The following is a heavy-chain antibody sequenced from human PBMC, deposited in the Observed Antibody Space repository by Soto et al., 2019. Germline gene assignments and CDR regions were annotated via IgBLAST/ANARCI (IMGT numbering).Heavy chain of an antibody. D-gene: IGHD2-15*01. CDR1: GGTFSSYA. CDR2: IIPIFGTA. J-gene: IGHJ4*02. Sequence: QVQLVQSGAEVKKPGSSVKVSCKASGGTFSSYAISWVRQAPGQGLEWMGGIIPIFGTANYAQKFQGRVTITADESTRTAYMELSSLSSEDTAVYYCASLYCSGGSCYSGRGRGFDYWGQGTLVTVSS. CDR3: ASLYCSGGSCYSGRGRGFDY. V-gene: IGHV1-69*01.